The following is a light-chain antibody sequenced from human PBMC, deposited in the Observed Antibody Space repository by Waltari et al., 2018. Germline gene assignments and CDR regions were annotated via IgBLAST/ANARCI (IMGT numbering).Light chain of an antibody. CDR3: QTWGTGIQV. J-gene: IGLJ3*02. V-gene: IGLV4-69*01. CDR2: LNDDGSI. CDR1: SGHSSYA. Sequence: QLVLTQSPSASASLGASVKLTCTLSSGHSSYAIAWHPQQPEKGLRYLMKLNDDGSISKGDGIPDRFSGSSSGAERYLTISSLQAEDEADYYCQTWGTGIQVFGGGTKLTVL.